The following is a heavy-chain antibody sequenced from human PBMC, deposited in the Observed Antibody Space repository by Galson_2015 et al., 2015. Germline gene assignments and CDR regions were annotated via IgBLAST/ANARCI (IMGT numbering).Heavy chain of an antibody. CDR1: GYTFTSYA. V-gene: IGHV7-4-1*02. CDR3: ARSDDFWSGYYSSTFDY. CDR2: INTNTGNP. Sequence: SVKVSCKASGYTFTSYAMNWVRQAPGQGLEWMGWINTNTGNPTYAQGFTGRFVFSLDTSVSTAYLQISSLKAEDTAVYYCARSDDFWSGYYSSTFDYWGQGTLVTVSS. D-gene: IGHD3-3*01. J-gene: IGHJ4*02.